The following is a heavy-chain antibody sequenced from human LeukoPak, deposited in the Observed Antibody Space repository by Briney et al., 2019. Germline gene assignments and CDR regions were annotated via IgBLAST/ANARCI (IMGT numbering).Heavy chain of an antibody. CDR2: ISSSSSYI. V-gene: IGHV3-21*01. D-gene: IGHD4-17*01. Sequence: GGSLRLSCAASGFTFSSYSMNWVRQAPGKGLEWVSSISSSSSYIYYADSVKGRFTISRDNAKNSLYLQMNGLRAEDTAVYYCARGSGDYVLSGPAAAFDIWGQGTMVTVSS. CDR1: GFTFSSYS. J-gene: IGHJ3*02. CDR3: ARGSGDYVLSGPAAAFDI.